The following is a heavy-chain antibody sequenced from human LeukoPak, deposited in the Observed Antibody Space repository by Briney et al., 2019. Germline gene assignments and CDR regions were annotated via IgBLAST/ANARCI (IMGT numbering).Heavy chain of an antibody. Sequence: ASVKVSCKASGYTLTSYGISWVRQAPGQGLEWMRWISAYNGNTNYAQKLQGRVTMTTDTSTSTAYMELRSLRSDDTAVYYCARVRGYSGYDRDFDYWGQGTLVTVSS. CDR2: ISAYNGNT. J-gene: IGHJ4*02. D-gene: IGHD5-12*01. CDR1: GYTLTSYG. V-gene: IGHV1-18*01. CDR3: ARVRGYSGYDRDFDY.